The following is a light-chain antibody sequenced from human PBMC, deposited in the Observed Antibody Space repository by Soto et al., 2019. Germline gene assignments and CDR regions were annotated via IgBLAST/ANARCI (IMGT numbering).Light chain of an antibody. CDR1: STDVGGYIY. CDR2: DVS. J-gene: IGLJ2*01. Sequence: QSALTQPASVSGSPGQSITISCTGSSTDVGGYIYVSWHQQHPGKAPKLMIYDVSNRPSGVSNRFSGSKSGNTASLTISGLQAEDEADYYCSSYSGSDTLVFGGGTKVTVL. V-gene: IGLV2-14*01. CDR3: SSYSGSDTLV.